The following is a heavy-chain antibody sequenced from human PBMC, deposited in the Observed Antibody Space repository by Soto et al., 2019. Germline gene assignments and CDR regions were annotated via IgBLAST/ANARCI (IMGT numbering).Heavy chain of an antibody. D-gene: IGHD2-2*01. V-gene: IGHV1-69*11. Sequence: QVQLLQSGAEVKKPGSSVKVSCKASGGTFSSYAISWVRQAPGQGLEWMGGIIPILGTANYAQKFQGRVKITADESTSIAYGELSSLRSEDTGVYYCARADLGYCISTSFYAQAYYYYGMDVWGQGTTVTLSS. CDR1: GGTFSSYA. CDR3: ARADLGYCISTSFYAQAYYYYGMDV. J-gene: IGHJ6*02. CDR2: IIPILGTA.